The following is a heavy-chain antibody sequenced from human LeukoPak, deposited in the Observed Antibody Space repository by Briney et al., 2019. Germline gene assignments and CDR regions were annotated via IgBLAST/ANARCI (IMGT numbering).Heavy chain of an antibody. V-gene: IGHV1-46*01. CDR3: ARDARYSSGWYGFDY. Sequence: ASVKVSCKASGYSFTSHYMHWVRQAPGQGLEWMGIINPSGGSTSYAQKFQGRVTMTRDMSTSTVYMELSSLRSEDTAVYYCARDARYSSGWYGFDYWGQGTLVTVSS. D-gene: IGHD6-19*01. CDR1: GYSFTSHY. J-gene: IGHJ4*02. CDR2: INPSGGST.